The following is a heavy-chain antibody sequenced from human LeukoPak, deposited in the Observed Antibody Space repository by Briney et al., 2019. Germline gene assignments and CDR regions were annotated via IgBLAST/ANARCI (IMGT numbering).Heavy chain of an antibody. J-gene: IGHJ4*02. CDR3: AKDSNRWELHGDYFDY. V-gene: IGHV3-30*02. Sequence: GGSLRLSCAAFGVTFNTYGMHWVRQAPGKGLEWVAFIRYDGRDKDYADSVKGRFTISRDNPKNTLYLQMTSLRAEDTAVYYCAKDSNRWELHGDYFDYWGQGTLVTVSS. D-gene: IGHD1-26*01. CDR2: IRYDGRDK. CDR1: GVTFNTYG.